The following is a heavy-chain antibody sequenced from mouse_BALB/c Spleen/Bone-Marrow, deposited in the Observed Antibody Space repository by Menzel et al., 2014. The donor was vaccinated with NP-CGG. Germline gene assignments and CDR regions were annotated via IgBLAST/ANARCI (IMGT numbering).Heavy chain of an antibody. CDR1: GFTFSSFG. J-gene: IGHJ2*01. Sequence: EVQVVESGGGLVQPGGSRKLSCAASGFTFSSFGMHWVRQAPEKGLEWVAYISSGSSTIYYGDTVMGRFTISRDNPKNTLFLQMTSLRSEDTATYYCVRSGSSFGYFDYWGQGTTLTVSS. CDR3: VRSGSSFGYFDY. D-gene: IGHD1-1*01. CDR2: ISSGSSTI. V-gene: IGHV5-17*02.